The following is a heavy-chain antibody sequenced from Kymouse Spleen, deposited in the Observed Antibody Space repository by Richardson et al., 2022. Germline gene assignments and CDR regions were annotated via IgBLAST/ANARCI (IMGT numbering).Heavy chain of an antibody. J-gene: IGHJ4*02. Sequence: EVQLVESGGGLVQPGRSLRLSCAASGFTFDDYAMHWVRQAPGKGLEWVSGISWNSGSIGYADSVKGRFTISRDNAKNSLYLQMNSLRAEDTALYYCAKEAYSSGWSHFDYWGQGTLVTVSS. CDR2: ISWNSGSI. CDR3: AKEAYSSGWSHFDY. CDR1: GFTFDDYA. D-gene: IGHD6-19*01. V-gene: IGHV3-9*01.